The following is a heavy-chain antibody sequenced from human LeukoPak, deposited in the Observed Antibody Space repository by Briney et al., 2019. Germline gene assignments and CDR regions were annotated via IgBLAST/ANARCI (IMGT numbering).Heavy chain of an antibody. CDR2: TSYNGNT. J-gene: IGHJ4*02. Sequence: ASVKVSCKASGYTFSNYGISWVRQVPGLGLEWMGWTSYNGNTNYAQKFQDRVTMTTDTSTTTAYMELRSLESDDTAVYYCARHSGSGWQALGYWGQGTLVTVSS. D-gene: IGHD6-19*01. CDR1: GYTFSNYG. CDR3: ARHSGSGWQALGY. V-gene: IGHV1-18*04.